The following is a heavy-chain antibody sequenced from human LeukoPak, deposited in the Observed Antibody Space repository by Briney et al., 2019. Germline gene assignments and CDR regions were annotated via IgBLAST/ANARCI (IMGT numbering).Heavy chain of an antibody. V-gene: IGHV4-39*07. CDR1: GGSISSSRYY. Sequence: SETLSLTCTVSGGSISSSRYYWSWIRQPPGKGLEWIGEINHSGSTNYSPSLKSRVTISVDTSKNQFSLKLSSVTAADTAVYYCASMTTVTTPTLYMDVWGKGTTVTVSS. J-gene: IGHJ6*03. CDR2: INHSGST. CDR3: ASMTTVTTPTLYMDV. D-gene: IGHD4-17*01.